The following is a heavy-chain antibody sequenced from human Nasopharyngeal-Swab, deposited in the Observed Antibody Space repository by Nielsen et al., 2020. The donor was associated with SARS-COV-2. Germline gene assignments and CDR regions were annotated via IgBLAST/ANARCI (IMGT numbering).Heavy chain of an antibody. V-gene: IGHV4-34*01. Sequence: PGKGLEWIGEVSQGGGTNYNPSLKNRVTISVATSKNQFSLKLSSVTAAETAVYYCARGGAGVVTSPVLGLGPYYSYYYMDVWGEGTTVTVSS. CDR2: VSQGGGT. J-gene: IGHJ6*03. D-gene: IGHD2/OR15-2a*01. CDR3: ARGGAGVVTSPVLGLGPYYSYYYMDV.